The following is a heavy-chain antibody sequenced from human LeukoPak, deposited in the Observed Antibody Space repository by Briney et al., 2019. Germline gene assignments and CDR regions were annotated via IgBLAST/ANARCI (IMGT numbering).Heavy chain of an antibody. CDR1: GFTFDDYA. J-gene: IGHJ3*02. V-gene: IGHV3-9*01. Sequence: HPGGSLRLSCAASGFTFDDYAMHWVRQAPGKGLEWVSGISWNSGSIGYADSVKDRFTISRDNAKNSLYLQMNSLRAEDTALYYCAKDISWNTGDAFDIWGQGTMVTVSS. CDR2: ISWNSGSI. CDR3: AKDISWNTGDAFDI. D-gene: IGHD1-1*01.